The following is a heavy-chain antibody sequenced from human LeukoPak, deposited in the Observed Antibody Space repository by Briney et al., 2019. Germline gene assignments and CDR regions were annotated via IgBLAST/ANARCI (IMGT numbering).Heavy chain of an antibody. CDR2: ISTTGDRI. D-gene: IGHD2-8*01. J-gene: IGHJ4*02. CDR1: GFTFSSYE. CDR3: ARDTKDY. Sequence: PGGSLRLSCAASGFTFSSYEMNWVRQAPGKGLEWISYISTTGDRIQYADSGKGRFTISRDNAKNSLYLQMNSLRAEDTAVYYCARDTKDYWGQGTLVTVSS. V-gene: IGHV3-48*03.